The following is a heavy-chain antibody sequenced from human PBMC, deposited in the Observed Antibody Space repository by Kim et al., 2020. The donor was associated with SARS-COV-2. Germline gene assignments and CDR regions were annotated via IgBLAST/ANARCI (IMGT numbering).Heavy chain of an antibody. V-gene: IGHV3-7*01. J-gene: IGHJ4*02. CDR2: IKQDGSEK. D-gene: IGHD3-16*01. CDR1: GFTFSSYW. CDR3: ARRVWGSYEGAGYFDY. Sequence: GGSLRLSCAASGFTFSSYWMSWVRQAPGKGLEWVANIKQDGSEKYYVDSVKGRFTISRDNAKNSLYLQMNSLRAEDTAVYYCARRVWGSYEGAGYFDYWGQGTLVTVSS.